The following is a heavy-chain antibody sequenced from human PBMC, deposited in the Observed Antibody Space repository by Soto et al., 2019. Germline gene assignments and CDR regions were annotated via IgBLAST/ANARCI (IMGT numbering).Heavy chain of an antibody. V-gene: IGHV5-51*01. Sequence: GDSLKISCKGSGYSFTSYWIGWVRQMPGKGLEWMGIIYPGDSDTRYSPSFQGQVTISADKSISTAYLQWSSLKASDTAMYYCARLSRYDFWSGYYGGPDYWGQGTLVTVSS. CDR1: GYSFTSYW. D-gene: IGHD3-3*01. CDR3: ARLSRYDFWSGYYGGPDY. CDR2: IYPGDSDT. J-gene: IGHJ4*02.